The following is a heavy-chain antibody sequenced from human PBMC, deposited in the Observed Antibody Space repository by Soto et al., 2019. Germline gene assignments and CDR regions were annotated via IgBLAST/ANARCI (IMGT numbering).Heavy chain of an antibody. CDR2: IYWDDDK. Sequence: QITLKESGPTLVKPTQTLTLTCTFSGFSLSTSGVGVGWIRQPPGKALEWLALIYWDDDKRYSPSLKSRLTITKDPSKNQVVLTMTNMDPVDTATYYCAHPTMVRGVPHFQHWGQGTLVTVSS. D-gene: IGHD3-10*01. CDR3: AHPTMVRGVPHFQH. CDR1: GFSLSTSGVG. J-gene: IGHJ1*01. V-gene: IGHV2-5*02.